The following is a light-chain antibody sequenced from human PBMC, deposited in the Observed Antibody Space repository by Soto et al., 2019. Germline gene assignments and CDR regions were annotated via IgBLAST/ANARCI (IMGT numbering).Light chain of an antibody. V-gene: IGLV2-14*01. J-gene: IGLJ1*01. Sequence: QSALTQPASVSGSPGQSIAISCTGSSSDVGIYNYVSWYQQHPGKVPKLIIYEVSNRPSGVSNRFSGSKSGNTASLTISGLQAEDEAYYYCSSYTSSSTRVFGRGTKLTVL. CDR3: SSYTSSSTRV. CDR2: EVS. CDR1: SSDVGIYNY.